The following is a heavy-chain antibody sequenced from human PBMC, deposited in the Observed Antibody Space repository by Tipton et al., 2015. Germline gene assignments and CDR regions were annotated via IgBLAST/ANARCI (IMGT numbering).Heavy chain of an antibody. CDR3: ARERWRYYFDY. D-gene: IGHD5-24*01. J-gene: IGHJ4*02. CDR2: IYYSGST. Sequence: GLVKPSETLSLTCTVSGGSISSYYWSWIRQPPGKELEWIGYIYYSGSTNYNPSLKSRIAMSLDTSKNQFSLKLSSVTAADTAVYYCARERWRYYFDYWGQGTLVTVSS. CDR1: GGSISSYY. V-gene: IGHV4-59*01.